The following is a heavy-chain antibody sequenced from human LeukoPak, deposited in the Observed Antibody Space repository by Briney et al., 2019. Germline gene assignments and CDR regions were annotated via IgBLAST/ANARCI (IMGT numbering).Heavy chain of an antibody. CDR2: ISWDGGST. D-gene: IGHD1-1*01. J-gene: IGHJ4*02. V-gene: IGHV3-43*01. CDR1: GFTFDDYT. Sequence: GGSLRLSCAASGFTFDDYTMHWVRQAPGKGLEWVSLISWDGGSTYYADSVKGRFTISRDNSKSSLYLQMNSLRTEDTALYYCAKDRTTGTTPTEFDYWGQGTLVTVSS. CDR3: AKDRTTGTTPTEFDY.